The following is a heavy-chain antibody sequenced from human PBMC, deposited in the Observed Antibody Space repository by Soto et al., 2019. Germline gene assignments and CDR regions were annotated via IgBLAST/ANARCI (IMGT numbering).Heavy chain of an antibody. V-gene: IGHV4-39*01. CDR2: IYYSGST. D-gene: IGHD2-2*01. CDR3: ARQVGYRSSTSCYEVDY. CDR1: GGSISSSSYY. J-gene: IGHJ4*02. Sequence: QLQLQESGPGLVKPSETLSLTCTVSGGSISSSSYYWGWIRQPPGKGLEWIGSIYYSGSTYYNPSLKSRVTISVDTSKNQFSLKLSSVTAADTAVYYCARQVGYRSSTSCYEVDYWGQGTLVTVSS.